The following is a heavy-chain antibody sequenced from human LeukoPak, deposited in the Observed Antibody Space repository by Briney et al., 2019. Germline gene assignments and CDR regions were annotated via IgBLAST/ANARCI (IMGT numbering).Heavy chain of an antibody. CDR2: ISSTGATI. CDR1: GFTFSSNG. J-gene: IGHJ4*02. V-gene: IGHV3-48*02. D-gene: IGHD3-10*01. Sequence: GGSLRLPCAASGFTFSSNGMNWVRQAREKGLDFIAYISSTGATIYYAASLKGRFTISRDNARNSLYLQMNSLRDEDTAVYFCARANSLMVRGVISYFDSWGQGTLVTVST. CDR3: ARANSLMVRGVISYFDS.